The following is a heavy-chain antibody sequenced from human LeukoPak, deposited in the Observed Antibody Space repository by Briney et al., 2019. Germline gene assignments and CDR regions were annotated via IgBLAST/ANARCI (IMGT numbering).Heavy chain of an antibody. V-gene: IGHV3-23*01. CDR1: GFTFSSYA. Sequence: PGGSLRLSCAASGFTFSSYAMGWVRQAPGKGLEWVSAISGSGGSTYYADSVKGRFTISRDNSKNTLYLQMNSLRAEDTAVYYCAKVGHGYSSPSNFDYWGQGTLVTVSS. CDR3: AKVGHGYSSPSNFDY. CDR2: ISGSGGST. D-gene: IGHD6-6*01. J-gene: IGHJ4*02.